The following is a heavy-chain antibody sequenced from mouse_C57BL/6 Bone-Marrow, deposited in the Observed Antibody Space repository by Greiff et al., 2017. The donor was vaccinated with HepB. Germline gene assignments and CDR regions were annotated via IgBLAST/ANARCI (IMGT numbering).Heavy chain of an antibody. V-gene: IGHV7-3*01. CDR1: GFTFTDYY. CDR2: IRNKANGYTT. Sequence: EVKLMESGGGLVQPGGSLSLSCAASGFTFTDYYMSWVRQPPGKALEWLGFIRNKANGYTTEDSASVKGRLTISRDNSQSILYLQMNALRAEDSATYYCARSSSPTVVAYYFDYWGQGTTLTVSS. J-gene: IGHJ2*01. D-gene: IGHD1-1*01. CDR3: ARSSSPTVVAYYFDY.